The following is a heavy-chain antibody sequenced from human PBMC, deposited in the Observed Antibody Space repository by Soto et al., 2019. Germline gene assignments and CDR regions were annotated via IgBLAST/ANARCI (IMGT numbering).Heavy chain of an antibody. V-gene: IGHV4-39*01. CDR2: VYYSGIT. J-gene: IGHJ6*02. CDR3: ARHNGPLYVGYYYDMDV. Sequence: PSETLSLTCPVSGGSFSITNYYWGWIRQPPGKGLEWIGSVYYSGITYYNPSLKSRVTISVDTSKKQFSLDLSSVTAADTAVYYCARHNGPLYVGYYYDMDVWGQGTTVTVSS. D-gene: IGHD3-16*01. CDR1: GGSFSITNYY.